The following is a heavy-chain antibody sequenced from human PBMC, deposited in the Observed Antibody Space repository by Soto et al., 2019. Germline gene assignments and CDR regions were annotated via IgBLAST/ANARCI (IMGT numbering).Heavy chain of an antibody. J-gene: IGHJ3*02. V-gene: IGHV3-23*01. D-gene: IGHD3-16*01. CDR3: AKGGYYSLFDI. CDR2: ISGSGGRT. Sequence: EMQLLESGGGLVQPGGSLRLSCVASGFPFSRYAMSWVRQTPGRGLEWVSGISGSGGRTYYADSVKGRFTISRDNSNNILSLQLHILRVEDTAVYFCAKGGYYSLFDIWGQGTMVTVSA. CDR1: GFPFSRYA.